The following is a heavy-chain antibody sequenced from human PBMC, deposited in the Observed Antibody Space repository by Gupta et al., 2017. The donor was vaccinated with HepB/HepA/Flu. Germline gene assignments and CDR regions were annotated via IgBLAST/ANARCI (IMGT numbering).Heavy chain of an antibody. CDR2: ISSSNSYI. CDR3: ASEPTYCSSTSCYTTYFQH. D-gene: IGHD2-2*02. Sequence: EVQLVESGGGLVKPGGSLRLSCAASGFTFSSYSMNWFRQAPGKGLEWVSSISSSNSYIYYADSVKGRFTISRDNAKNSLYLQMNSLRAEDTAVYYCASEPTYCSSTSCYTTYFQHWGQGTLVTVSS. J-gene: IGHJ1*01. V-gene: IGHV3-21*01. CDR1: GFTFSSYS.